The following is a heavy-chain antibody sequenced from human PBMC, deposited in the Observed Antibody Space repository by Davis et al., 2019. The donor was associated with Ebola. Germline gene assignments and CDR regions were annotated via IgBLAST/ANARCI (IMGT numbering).Heavy chain of an antibody. Sequence: ASVKVSCKASGYTFTGYYMHWVRQAPGQGLEWMGWINPNSGGTNYAQKFQGRVTMTRDTSISTAYMELSRLRSDDTAVYYCARASSSLGDWYFDLWGRGTLVTVSS. J-gene: IGHJ2*01. CDR3: ARASSSLGDWYFDL. V-gene: IGHV1-2*02. D-gene: IGHD6-6*01. CDR1: GYTFTGYY. CDR2: INPNSGGT.